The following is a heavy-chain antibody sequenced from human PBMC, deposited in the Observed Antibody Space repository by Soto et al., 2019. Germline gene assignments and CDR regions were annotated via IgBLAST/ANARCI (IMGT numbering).Heavy chain of an antibody. Sequence: QVQLVQSGAEVKKPGSSVKVSCKASGGTFSSYTISWVRQAPGQGLEWMGRISPILGIANYAQKFQGRVTITADKSTSTDYMELSSLRSEDTAVYYCARDSGSGKGYYYGMDVWGQGTTVTVSS. CDR1: GGTFSSYT. V-gene: IGHV1-69*08. CDR3: ARDSGSGKGYYYGMDV. D-gene: IGHD3-10*01. J-gene: IGHJ6*02. CDR2: ISPILGIA.